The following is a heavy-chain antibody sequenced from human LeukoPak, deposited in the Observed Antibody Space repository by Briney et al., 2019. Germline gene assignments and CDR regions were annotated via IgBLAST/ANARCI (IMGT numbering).Heavy chain of an antibody. J-gene: IGHJ6*03. V-gene: IGHV4-59*01. Sequence: SETLSLTCTVSGGSISRDYWSWIRQPPGKGLEWIGYIYYTGSTNYNPSLKSRVTISVDTSKNQFSLKLSSVTAADTAVYYCAAQVGIYYYYMDVWGKGTTVTVSS. CDR1: GGSISRDY. CDR3: AAQVGIYYYYMDV. D-gene: IGHD1-26*01. CDR2: IYYTGST.